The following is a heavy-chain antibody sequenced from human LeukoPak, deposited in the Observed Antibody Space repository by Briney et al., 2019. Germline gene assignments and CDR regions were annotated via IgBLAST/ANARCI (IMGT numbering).Heavy chain of an antibody. Sequence: GGSLRLSCVASGFTFSNYAMNRVRQVPGKGLEWVSRITDSGSSTYYADSVKGRFTISRDNSKNTLYLQMTSLRAEDTAIYYCAKDFGRDSGFFDFWGQGAPVTVSS. CDR2: ITDSGSST. D-gene: IGHD3-10*01. CDR1: GFTFSNYA. CDR3: AKDFGRDSGFFDF. V-gene: IGHV3-23*01. J-gene: IGHJ4*02.